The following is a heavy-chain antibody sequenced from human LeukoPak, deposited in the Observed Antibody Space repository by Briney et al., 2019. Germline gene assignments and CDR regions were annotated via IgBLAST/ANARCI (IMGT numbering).Heavy chain of an antibody. CDR2: IRSKANTYAT. V-gene: IGHV3-73*01. J-gene: IGHJ3*02. Sequence: AGGSLRLSCAASGFTFSSSAMHWVRQAPDKGLEWVGRIRSKANTYATAYAASVKGRFTISRDDSKNTAYLQMNSLKTEDTAVYYCTRLADIWGQGTMVTVSS. CDR1: GFTFSSSA. CDR3: TRLADI.